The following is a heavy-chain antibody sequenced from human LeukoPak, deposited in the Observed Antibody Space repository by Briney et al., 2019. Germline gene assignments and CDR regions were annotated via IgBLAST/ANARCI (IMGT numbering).Heavy chain of an antibody. J-gene: IGHJ4*02. CDR1: GFSVSGHW. CDR2: ISPTGSTT. D-gene: IGHD6-6*01. V-gene: IGHV3-74*01. Sequence: GGSLRLSCTASGFSVSGHWMHWARQLPGKGLVWVSRISPTGSTTSYADSVKGRFTVSRDNAKNTLYLQVNNLRAEDTAVYYCARGPNSNWSGLDFWGQGTLLTVSS. CDR3: ARGPNSNWSGLDF.